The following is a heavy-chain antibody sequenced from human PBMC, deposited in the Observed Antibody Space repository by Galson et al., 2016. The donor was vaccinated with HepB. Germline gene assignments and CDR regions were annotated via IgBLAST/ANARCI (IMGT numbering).Heavy chain of an antibody. CDR2: INSDGSST. CDR3: ARAPPVDYYDSSGYYH. V-gene: IGHV3-74*01. J-gene: IGHJ5*02. CDR1: GFTFSSYW. Sequence: SLRLSCAASGFTFSSYWMHWVRQAPGKGLVWVSLINSDGSSTNYADSVKGRFTISRDNAKNTLYLQMNGLRAEDTAVYYCARAPPVDYYDSSGYYHWGQGTLVTVSS. D-gene: IGHD3-22*01.